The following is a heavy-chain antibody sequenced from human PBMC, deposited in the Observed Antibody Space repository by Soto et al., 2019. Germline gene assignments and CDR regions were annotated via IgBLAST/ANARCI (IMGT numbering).Heavy chain of an antibody. CDR2: IYPGDSDT. Sequence: PGESLKISCKGSGYSFTSYWIGWVRQMPGKGLEWMGIIYPGDSDTRYSPSFQGQVTISADKSISTAYLQWSSLKASDTAMYYCASSRYSSSWGNYYYYYGMDVWGQGTTVTVSS. D-gene: IGHD6-13*01. V-gene: IGHV5-51*01. CDR3: ASSRYSSSWGNYYYYYGMDV. CDR1: GYSFTSYW. J-gene: IGHJ6*02.